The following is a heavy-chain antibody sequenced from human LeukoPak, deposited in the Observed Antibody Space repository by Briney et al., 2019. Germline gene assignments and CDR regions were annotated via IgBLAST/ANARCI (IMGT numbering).Heavy chain of an antibody. J-gene: IGHJ4*02. Sequence: SETLSLTCTVSGGSISSSSYYWGWIRQPPGKGLEWIGTIYYSGSTYYNPSLKSRVTISVDTSKNQFSLKLRSVTAADTAVYYCARAKGGYCSSTSCLPFDYWGQGTLVTVSS. D-gene: IGHD2-2*01. CDR3: ARAKGGYCSSTSCLPFDY. V-gene: IGHV4-39*01. CDR2: IYYSGST. CDR1: GGSISSSSYY.